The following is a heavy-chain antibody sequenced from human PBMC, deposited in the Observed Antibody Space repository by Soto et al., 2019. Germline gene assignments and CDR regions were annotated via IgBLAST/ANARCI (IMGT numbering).Heavy chain of an antibody. CDR3: ARAGDTMIRGVIIMNYYGMDV. D-gene: IGHD3-10*01. CDR1: GYSISSGWY. Sequence: SETLSLTCAVSGYSISSGWYWGWIRQPPGKGLEWIGNIHHSGTTYYNPSLQSRVTISIDTSKNLFSLKLNSVTAADTAVYYCARAGDTMIRGVIIMNYYGMDVWGQGTTVTVSS. CDR2: IHHSGTT. V-gene: IGHV4-38-2*01. J-gene: IGHJ6*02.